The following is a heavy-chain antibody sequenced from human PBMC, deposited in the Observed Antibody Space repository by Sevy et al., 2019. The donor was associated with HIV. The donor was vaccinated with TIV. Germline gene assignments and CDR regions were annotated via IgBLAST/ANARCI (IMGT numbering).Heavy chain of an antibody. D-gene: IGHD2-15*01. CDR2: FDPKHGER. J-gene: IGHJ5*02. Sequence: GESLKISCKVSGNTLTELSMHWVRQSPGKGLEWMGSFDPKHGERIYALKFQGRISMTEDTSTDTAYMELSSLRSEDTPVNYCATNSRYFNGSTLYCDEGLFDPWGQGTLVTVSS. CDR1: GNTLTELS. CDR3: ATNSRYFNGSTLYCDEGLFDP. V-gene: IGHV1-24*01.